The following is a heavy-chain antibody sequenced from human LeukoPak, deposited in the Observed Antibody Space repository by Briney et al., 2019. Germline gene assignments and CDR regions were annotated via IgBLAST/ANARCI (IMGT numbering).Heavy chain of an antibody. CDR3: AKLLRDVTIYDF. CDR1: GFTFDDNG. J-gene: IGHJ4*01. D-gene: IGHD5-24*01. CDR2: INQDESAK. V-gene: IGHV3-7*01. Sequence: GGSLRLSCAASGFTFDDNGMSWVRQAPGKGLEWVASINQDESAKRYVDSVKGRFTISRDNTKNSLFLQMNSLRAEDAAFYYCAKLLRDVTIYDFWGHGTLVAVSS.